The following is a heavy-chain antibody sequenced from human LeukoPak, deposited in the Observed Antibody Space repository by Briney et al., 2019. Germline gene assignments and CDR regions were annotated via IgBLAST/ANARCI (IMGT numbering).Heavy chain of an antibody. Sequence: SETLSLTCAVSGYSISSGYYWGWIREPPGKGLEWIGSLYHSGSTYCNPSLKSRVTISVDTSKNQFSLRLTSVTAADMAVYYCARSGTGLLRYYFDYWGQGTLITVSS. D-gene: IGHD3-22*01. CDR2: LYHSGST. V-gene: IGHV4-38-2*01. J-gene: IGHJ4*02. CDR3: ARSGTGLLRYYFDY. CDR1: GYSISSGYY.